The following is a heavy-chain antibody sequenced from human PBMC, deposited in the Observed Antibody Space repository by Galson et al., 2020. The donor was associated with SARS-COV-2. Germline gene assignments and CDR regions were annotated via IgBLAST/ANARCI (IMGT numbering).Heavy chain of an antibody. CDR2: IYYSGST. CDR1: GGSISSGGYY. Sequence: ASETLSLTCTVSGGSISSGGYYWSWIRQHPGKGLEWIGSIYYSGSTYYNPSLKSRVTISVDTSKNQFSLKLSSVTAADTAVYYCARESAVVTVSYPDYWGQGTLVTVSS. D-gene: IGHD2-15*01. J-gene: IGHJ4*02. V-gene: IGHV4-31*03. CDR3: ARESAVVTVSYPDY.